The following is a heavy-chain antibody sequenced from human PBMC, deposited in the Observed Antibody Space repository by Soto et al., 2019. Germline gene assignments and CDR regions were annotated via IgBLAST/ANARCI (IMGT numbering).Heavy chain of an antibody. CDR3: ARSQGSSTSLEIYYYYYYGMDV. Sequence: QVQLVQSGAEVKKPGSSVKVSCKASGGTFSSYAISWVRQAPGQGLEWMGGIIPISETTNYAQKFQDRVTITADESKSTAYMELSSLRSEDTAVYYCARSQGSSTSLEIYYYYYYGMDVWGQGTTVTVSS. CDR1: GGTFSSYA. CDR2: IIPISETT. V-gene: IGHV1-69*01. J-gene: IGHJ6*02. D-gene: IGHD2-2*01.